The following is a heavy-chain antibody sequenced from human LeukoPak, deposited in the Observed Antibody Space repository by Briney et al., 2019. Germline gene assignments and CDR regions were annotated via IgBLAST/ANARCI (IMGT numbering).Heavy chain of an antibody. Sequence: GGSLRLSCAASGFTFSSYGMHWVRQAPGKGLEWVAFISYDGSNKYYADSVKGRFTISRDNSKNTLYLQMNSLRAEDTAVYYCARQRGDILTGYYMPRGFDYWGQGTLVTVSS. J-gene: IGHJ4*02. D-gene: IGHD3-9*01. CDR3: ARQRGDILTGYYMPRGFDY. V-gene: IGHV3-30*03. CDR1: GFTFSSYG. CDR2: ISYDGSNK.